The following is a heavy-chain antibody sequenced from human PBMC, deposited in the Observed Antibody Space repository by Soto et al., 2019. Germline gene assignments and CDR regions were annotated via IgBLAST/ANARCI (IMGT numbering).Heavy chain of an antibody. D-gene: IGHD3-3*01. V-gene: IGHV3-30-3*01. CDR1: GFTFISYA. CDR2: ISYDGSNK. J-gene: IGHJ6*02. Sequence: PGGSLRLSCAASGFTFISYAMHWVRQAPGKGLEWVAVISYDGSNKYYADSVKGRFTISRDNSKNTLYLQMNSLRAEDTAVYYCARDVLRFLAGSGMDVWGQGTTVTVSS. CDR3: ARDVLRFLAGSGMDV.